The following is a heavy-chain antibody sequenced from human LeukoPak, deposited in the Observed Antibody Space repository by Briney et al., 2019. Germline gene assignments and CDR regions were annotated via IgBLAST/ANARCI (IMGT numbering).Heavy chain of an antibody. CDR1: GGSIISSFYY. Sequence: PSETLSLTCSVSGGSIISSFYYWSWIRQPPGKGLEWIGSIYYRGNTYYNPSLKSRVTISVDTSKNQFSLKLSSVTAADTAVYYCARARGFSLRGRGAANALDIWGQGTMVTVSS. CDR3: ARARGFSLRGRGAANALDI. J-gene: IGHJ3*02. V-gene: IGHV4-39*01. D-gene: IGHD2-15*01. CDR2: IYYRGNT.